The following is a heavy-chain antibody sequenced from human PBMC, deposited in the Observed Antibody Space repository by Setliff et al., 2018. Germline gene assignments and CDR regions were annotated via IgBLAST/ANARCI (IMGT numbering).Heavy chain of an antibody. CDR3: ASNALPHYDYSNYEGLYDYYYYMDV. CDR2: IYTSGST. J-gene: IGHJ6*03. V-gene: IGHV4-61*09. D-gene: IGHD4-4*01. Sequence: NPSETLSLTCTVSGGSISSGSYYWSWIRQPAGKGLEWIGHIYTSGSTNYNPSLKSRVTISVDTSKNQFSLKLSSVTAADTAVYYCASNALPHYDYSNYEGLYDYYYYMDVWGKGTTVTVSS. CDR1: GGSISSGSYY.